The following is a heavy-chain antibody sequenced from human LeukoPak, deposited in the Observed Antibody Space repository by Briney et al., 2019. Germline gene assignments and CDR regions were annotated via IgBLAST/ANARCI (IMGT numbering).Heavy chain of an antibody. CDR1: GGSISSSSYY. CDR3: ARGGYSGSWYRGNFDY. J-gene: IGHJ4*02. Sequence: PSETLSLTCTVSGGSISSSSYYWGWIRQPPGKGLEWIGSIYYSGSTYYNPSLKSRVTISVDTSKNQFSLKLSSVTAADTAVYYCARGGYSGSWYRGNFDYWGQGTLVTVSS. CDR2: IYYSGST. D-gene: IGHD6-13*01. V-gene: IGHV4-39*07.